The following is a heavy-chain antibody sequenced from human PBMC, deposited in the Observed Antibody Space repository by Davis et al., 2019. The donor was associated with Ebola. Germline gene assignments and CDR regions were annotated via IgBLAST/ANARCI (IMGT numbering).Heavy chain of an antibody. CDR1: GFTFNRYC. D-gene: IGHD2-2*01. CDR2: IKEDGSEK. Sequence: GESLKISCAASGFTFNRYCMSWVRQAPGKGLQWVANIKEDGSEKYYVDSVKGRFTISRDNAKNSLYLQMNSLRAEDTAVYYCARVSVPTALVPIDYYAMDVWGQGTTVTVSS. V-gene: IGHV3-7*03. J-gene: IGHJ6*02. CDR3: ARVSVPTALVPIDYYAMDV.